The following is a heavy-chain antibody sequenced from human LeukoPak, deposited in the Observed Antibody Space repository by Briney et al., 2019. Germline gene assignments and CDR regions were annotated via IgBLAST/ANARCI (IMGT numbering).Heavy chain of an antibody. J-gene: IGHJ4*02. D-gene: IGHD1-26*01. CDR2: IRSKAYGGTT. V-gene: IGHV3-49*04. CDR3: TTAVGATTDY. CDR1: GFTFGDYA. Sequence: QPGRSLRLSCTASGFTFGDYAMSWVRQAPGKGLEWVGFIRSKAYGGTTEYAASVKGRFTISRDDSKSIAYLQMNSLKTEDTAVYYCTTAVGATTDYWGQGTLVTVSS.